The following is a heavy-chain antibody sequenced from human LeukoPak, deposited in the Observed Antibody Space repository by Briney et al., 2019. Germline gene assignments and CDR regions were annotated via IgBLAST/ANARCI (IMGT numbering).Heavy chain of an antibody. CDR1: GFTVNSHY. J-gene: IGHJ6*03. CDR2: IYSGGTT. CDR3: ATVASGGHYHYMDV. Sequence: GGSLRLSCAASGFTVNSHYMIWFRQAPAKGLEWVSVIYSGGTTYYADSVKGRFTISRDNSKNTLYLQMGSLRAEDTAVYYCATVASGGHYHYMDVWGRGTTVTVSS. V-gene: IGHV3-66*02. D-gene: IGHD6-19*01.